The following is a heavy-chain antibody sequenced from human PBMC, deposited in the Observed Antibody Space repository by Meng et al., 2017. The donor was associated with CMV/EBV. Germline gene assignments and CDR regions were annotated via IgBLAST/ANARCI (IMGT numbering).Heavy chain of an antibody. D-gene: IGHD2-2*01. CDR2: IYSGGST. Sequence: GGSLRLSCAASGFTVSSNSMSWVRQAPGKGLEWVSVIYSGGSTYYADSVKGGFSISRDNSKNTLYLQMNSLRAEYTAVYYCARPSEGYYYGMDVWGQGTTVTVSS. V-gene: IGHV3-53*01. J-gene: IGHJ6*02. CDR3: ARPSEGYYYGMDV. CDR1: GFTVSSNS.